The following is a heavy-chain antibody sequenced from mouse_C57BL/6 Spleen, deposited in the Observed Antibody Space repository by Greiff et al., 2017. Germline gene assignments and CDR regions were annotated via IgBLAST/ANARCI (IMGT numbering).Heavy chain of an antibody. J-gene: IGHJ3*01. CDR3: TRGGSYYGNFNWDEGFAY. CDR2: IDPETGGT. V-gene: IGHV1-15*01. D-gene: IGHD2-1*01. Sequence: VQLQQSGAELVRPGASVTLSCKASGYTFTDYEMHWVKQTPVNGLEWIGAIDPETGGTAYNQKFKGKAILTADKSSSTAYMELRSLTSEDSAVYYWTRGGSYYGNFNWDEGFAYWGQGTLVTVSA. CDR1: GYTFTDYE.